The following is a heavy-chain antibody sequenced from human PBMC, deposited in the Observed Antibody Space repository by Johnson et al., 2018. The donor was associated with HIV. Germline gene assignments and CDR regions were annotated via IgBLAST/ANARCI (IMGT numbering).Heavy chain of an antibody. CDR1: GFTFDDYA. D-gene: IGHD2-8*02. Sequence: VQLVESGGGLVQPGRSLRLSCAASGFTFDDYAMHWVRQAPGKGLEWVSGISWNSGSIGYADSVKGRFTISRDNAKNSLYLQMNSLRAEDTALYYCARDCTGGVCSDAFDIWGQGTMVTVSS. J-gene: IGHJ3*02. CDR2: ISWNSGSI. CDR3: ARDCTGGVCSDAFDI. V-gene: IGHV3-9*01.